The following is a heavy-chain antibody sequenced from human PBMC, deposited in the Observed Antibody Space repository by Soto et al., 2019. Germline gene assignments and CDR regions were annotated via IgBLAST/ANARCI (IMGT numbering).Heavy chain of an antibody. D-gene: IGHD1-26*01. Sequence: GGSLRLSCAASKSIFTGYGMHWVRQTPGKGLEWVAVIRFDGSNTYYADSVKGRFTISRDNPKNMLYLQMNSLRAEDTAIYYCARDGVGTTTYFGYFDYWGLGTLVTVSS. CDR1: KSIFTGYG. CDR2: IRFDGSNT. CDR3: ARDGVGTTTYFGYFDY. J-gene: IGHJ4*02. V-gene: IGHV3-33*01.